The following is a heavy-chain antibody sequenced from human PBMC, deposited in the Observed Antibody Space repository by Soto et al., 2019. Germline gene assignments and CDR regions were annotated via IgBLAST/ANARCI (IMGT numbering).Heavy chain of an antibody. CDR3: ARGGVEVATSPYYYYYMDV. J-gene: IGHJ6*03. Sequence: SETLSLTCAVYGGSFSGYYWSWIRQPPGKGLEWIGEINHSGSTNYNPSLKSRVTISVDTSKNQFSLKLSSVTAADTAVYYCARGGVEVATSPYYYYYMDVWGKGTTVTVSS. CDR2: INHSGST. V-gene: IGHV4-34*01. D-gene: IGHD5-12*01. CDR1: GGSFSGYY.